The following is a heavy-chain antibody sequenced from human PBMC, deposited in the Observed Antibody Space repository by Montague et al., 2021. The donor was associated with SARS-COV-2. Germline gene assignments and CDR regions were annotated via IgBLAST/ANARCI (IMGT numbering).Heavy chain of an antibody. CDR3: ASGRRLTCGGVIGWFSTFDY. Sequence: SETLSLTCTVSGGSISNYYWSWIRQPPGNGLEWIGYIYYSGSTNYNPSLKSRVTISVDTATNQFSLKLSSVTAAATAVYYCASGRRLTCGGVIGWFSTFDYWGQGTMVTVSS. CDR2: IYYSGST. CDR1: GGSISNYY. D-gene: IGHD3-16*02. V-gene: IGHV4-59*01. J-gene: IGHJ4*02.